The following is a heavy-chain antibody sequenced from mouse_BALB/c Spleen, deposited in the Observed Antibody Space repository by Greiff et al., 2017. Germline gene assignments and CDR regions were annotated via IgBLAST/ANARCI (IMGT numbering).Heavy chain of an antibody. CDR1: GFTFTDYY. CDR3: ASHSLLRLYFDY. CDR2: IRNKANGYTT. J-gene: IGHJ2*01. Sequence: EVMLVESGGGLVQPGGSLRLSCATSGFTFTDYYMSWVRQPPGKALEWLGFIRNKANGYTTEYSASVKGRFTISSDNSQSILYLQMNTLRAEDSATYYCASHSLLRLYFDYWGQGTTLTVSS. D-gene: IGHD1-2*01. V-gene: IGHV7-3*02.